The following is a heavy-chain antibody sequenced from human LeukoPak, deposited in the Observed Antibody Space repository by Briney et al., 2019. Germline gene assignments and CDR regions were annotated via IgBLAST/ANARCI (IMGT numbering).Heavy chain of an antibody. D-gene: IGHD3-22*01. V-gene: IGHV3-72*01. CDR2: IRNKYNNDRT. J-gene: IGHJ4*02. CDR3: ARAGDYYSTGDC. Sequence: GGSLRPSCAASGFTSSDHYMDWVRPAPGKGLEWVARIRNKYNNDRTEYAGSVKGRFTISRDDSKNSLYLQMNSLKTEDTAVYYCARAGDYYSTGDCWGQGTLVTVSS. CDR1: GFTSSDHY.